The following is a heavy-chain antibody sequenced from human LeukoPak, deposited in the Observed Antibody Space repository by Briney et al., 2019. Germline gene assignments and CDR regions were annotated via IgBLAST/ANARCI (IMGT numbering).Heavy chain of an antibody. CDR1: GGSFSGYY. J-gene: IGHJ4*02. D-gene: IGHD2-15*01. CDR2: INHRGST. CDR3: ARAVGYCSGGSCSLDY. V-gene: IGHV4-34*01. Sequence: SETLSLTCAVYGGSFSGYYWRWIRQPPGKGQEWIGEINHRGSTNYNPSLKSRVTISVDTSKNQFSLKLSSVTAADPAMYYCARAVGYCSGGSCSLDYWGQGTLVTVSS.